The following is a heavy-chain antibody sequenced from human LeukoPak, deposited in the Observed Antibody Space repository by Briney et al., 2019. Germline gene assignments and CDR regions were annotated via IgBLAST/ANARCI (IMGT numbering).Heavy chain of an antibody. D-gene: IGHD6-19*01. Sequence: GGSLRLSCAVSGFTVSSNYMSWVRQAPGKGLEGVSVIYSGGSTYYADSVKGRFTISRDNSKNTLYLQMKSLRAEDTAVYYCARERNLEIAVAGTIFNYWGQGTLVTVSS. V-gene: IGHV3-66*01. CDR1: GFTVSSNY. J-gene: IGHJ4*02. CDR3: ARERNLEIAVAGTIFNY. CDR2: IYSGGST.